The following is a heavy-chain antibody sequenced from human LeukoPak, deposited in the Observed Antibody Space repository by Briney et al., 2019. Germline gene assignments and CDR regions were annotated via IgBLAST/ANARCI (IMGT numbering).Heavy chain of an antibody. CDR2: MNPNSGNT. Sequence: ASVKVSCKASGHTFTSYDINWLRQATGQGLEWMGWMNPNSGNTGYAQKFQGRITMTRNTSISTAYMELSSLRSEDTAVYYCAGGREPKNKYFQHWGQGTLVTVSS. D-gene: IGHD2/OR15-2a*01. CDR1: GHTFTSYD. CDR3: AGGREPKNKYFQH. V-gene: IGHV1-8*01. J-gene: IGHJ1*01.